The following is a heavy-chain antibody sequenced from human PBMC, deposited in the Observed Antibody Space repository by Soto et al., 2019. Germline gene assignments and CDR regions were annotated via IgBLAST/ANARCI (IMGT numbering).Heavy chain of an antibody. CDR3: ARDESSGFLDY. V-gene: IGHV4-59*01. D-gene: IGHD6-19*01. CDR2: FHYTGST. J-gene: IGHJ4*02. CDR1: GASIESYY. Sequence: SETLSLTCTVAGASIESYYWTWIRQSPGKGLEWIGYFHYTGSTNYSPSLKSRVTISVDTSLNQFSLKLRSVTAADTAVYYCARDESSGFLDYWGQGTLVTVSS.